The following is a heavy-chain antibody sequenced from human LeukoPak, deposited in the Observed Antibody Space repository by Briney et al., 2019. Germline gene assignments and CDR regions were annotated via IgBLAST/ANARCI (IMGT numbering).Heavy chain of an antibody. D-gene: IGHD2-21*02. CDR2: FYHSGST. CDR3: ARDLRGVVTAKYYYYYMDV. CDR1: GYSISSGYY. J-gene: IGHJ6*03. V-gene: IGHV4-38-2*02. Sequence: PSETLSLTCTVSGYSISSGYYWGWIRQPPGKGLEWIGSFYHSGSTYYNPSLKSRVTISLDTSKNQFSLKLSSVTAADTAVYYCARDLRGVVTAKYYYYYMDVWGKGTTVTISS.